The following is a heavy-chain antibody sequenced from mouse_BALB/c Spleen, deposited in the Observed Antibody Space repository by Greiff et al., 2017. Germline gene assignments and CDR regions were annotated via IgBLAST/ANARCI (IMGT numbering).Heavy chain of an antibody. CDR3: ARTTATAYFDY. J-gene: IGHJ2*01. D-gene: IGHD1-2*01. CDR2: INPYNDGT. V-gene: IGHV1-14*01. Sequence: EVQLQQSGPELVKPGASVKMSCKASGYTFTSYVMYWVKQKPGQGLEWIGYINPYNDGTKYNEKFKGKATLTSDKSSSTAYMELSSLTSEDSAVYYCARTTATAYFDYWGQGTTLTVSS. CDR1: GYTFTSYV.